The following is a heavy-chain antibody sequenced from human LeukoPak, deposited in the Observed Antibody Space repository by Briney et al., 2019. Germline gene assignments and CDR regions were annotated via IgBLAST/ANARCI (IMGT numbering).Heavy chain of an antibody. CDR2: INPNSGGT. D-gene: IGHD3-10*01. CDR1: GYTFTGYY. Sequence: ASVKVSCKASGYTFTGYYMHWVRQAPGQGLEWMGWINPNSGGTNYAQKFQGWVTMTRDTSISTACMELSRLRSDDTAVYYCARAGLMVRGVIASWFDPWGQGTLVTVSS. V-gene: IGHV1-2*04. CDR3: ARAGLMVRGVIASWFDP. J-gene: IGHJ5*02.